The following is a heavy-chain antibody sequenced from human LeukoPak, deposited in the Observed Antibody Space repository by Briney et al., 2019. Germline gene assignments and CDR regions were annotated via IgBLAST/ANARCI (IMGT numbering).Heavy chain of an antibody. Sequence: SETLSLTCAVYGGSFSGYYWSWLRQPPGKGLEWIGEINHSGSTNYNPSLKSRVTISVDTSKNQFSLKLSSVTAADTAVYYCAREGWDWSGGFDYWGQGTLVTLSS. CDR1: GGSFSGYY. V-gene: IGHV4-34*01. CDR2: INHSGST. J-gene: IGHJ4*02. D-gene: IGHD3/OR15-3a*01. CDR3: AREGWDWSGGFDY.